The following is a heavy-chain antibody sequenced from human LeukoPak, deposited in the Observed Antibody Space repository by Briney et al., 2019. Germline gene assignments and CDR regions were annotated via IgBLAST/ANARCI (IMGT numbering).Heavy chain of an antibody. Sequence: ESGPTLVNPTQTLTLTCTFSGFSLSTSGVGVGWIRQPPGKALEWLALNYWDDDKRYSPSLKSRLTITQDTSKNQVVLTTTNLDPVDPATYSCAPSGCSGGSRLSEDWFDPWGQGTLVTVSS. CDR3: APSGCSGGSRLSEDWFDP. CDR2: NYWDDDK. D-gene: IGHD2-15*01. J-gene: IGHJ5*02. CDR1: GFSLSTSGVG. V-gene: IGHV2-5*02.